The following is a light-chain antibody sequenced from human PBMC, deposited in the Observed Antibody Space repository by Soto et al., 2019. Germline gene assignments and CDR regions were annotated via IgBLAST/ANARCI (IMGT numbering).Light chain of an antibody. Sequence: QSVLTQPPSASGSPGQSVTFSCTGTSRDVGAYNYVSWYQQHPAKAPKLMIYDVNKRPSGVPDRFSGSKPGTTASLTFSGLQVYDEADYDSLSHARIDTSVFGSGT. CDR2: DVN. CDR3: LSHARIDTSV. V-gene: IGLV2-8*01. CDR1: SRDVGAYNY. J-gene: IGLJ1*01.